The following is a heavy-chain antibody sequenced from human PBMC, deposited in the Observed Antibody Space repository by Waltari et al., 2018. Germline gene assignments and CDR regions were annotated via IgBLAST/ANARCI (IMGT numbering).Heavy chain of an antibody. J-gene: IGHJ5*02. D-gene: IGHD6-6*01. CDR1: GYTLTGYY. Sequence: EGQLVQSGAEVKKPGATVNISCKVSGYTLTGYYMHWVHRGPVKGLEWMGLVDPEDGETIYAEKFQGRVTITADTSTDTAYMALSSLRSEDTAVYYCATGIAARAEVGVPWGQGTLVTVSS. V-gene: IGHV1-69-2*01. CDR2: VDPEDGET. CDR3: ATGIAARAEVGVP.